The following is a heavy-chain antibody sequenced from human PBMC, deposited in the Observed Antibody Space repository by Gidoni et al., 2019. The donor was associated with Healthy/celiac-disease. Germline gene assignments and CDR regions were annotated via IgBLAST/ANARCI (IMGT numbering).Heavy chain of an antibody. J-gene: IGHJ4*02. Sequence: QLQLQESGPGLVKPSETLSLTCTVSGGSISSSSYYWGWIRPPPGKGLEWIGSIYYSGSTYYNPSLKSRVTISVDTSKNQFSLKLSSVTAADTAVYYCARLFYCSSTSCYPVDYWGQGTLVTVSS. CDR3: ARLFYCSSTSCYPVDY. CDR2: IYYSGST. CDR1: GGSISSSSYY. V-gene: IGHV4-39*01. D-gene: IGHD2-2*01.